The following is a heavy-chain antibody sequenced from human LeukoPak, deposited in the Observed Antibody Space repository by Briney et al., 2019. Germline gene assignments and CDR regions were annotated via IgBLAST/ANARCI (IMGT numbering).Heavy chain of an antibody. V-gene: IGHV1-2*02. CDR3: ARVGRDNYDILTGYYYNWFDP. CDR2: INPSSGGT. J-gene: IGHJ5*02. D-gene: IGHD3-9*01. CDR1: EYTFTGYY. Sequence: ASVKVSCKASEYTFTGYYMHWVRQAPGQGLEWMGWINPSSGGTNYAQRFQGRVTMTRDTSSSTAYMELSRLRSDDTAVYYCARVGRDNYDILTGYYYNWFDPWGQGTLVTVSS.